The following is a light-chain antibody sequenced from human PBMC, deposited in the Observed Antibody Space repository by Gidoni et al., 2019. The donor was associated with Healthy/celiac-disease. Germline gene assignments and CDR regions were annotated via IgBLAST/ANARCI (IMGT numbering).Light chain of an antibody. CDR3: SSYTSSSTRV. J-gene: IGLJ1*01. Sequence: QSALTQPASVYGSPGQSITISCTVTSSYVGGYHYVSWYQQPPCKAPNLIIYDGSNRPSGVSNRFSGSKSGNTASLTISGLQAEDEADYYCSSYTSSSTRVFGTGTKVTVL. CDR2: DGS. V-gene: IGLV2-14*01. CDR1: SSYVGGYHY.